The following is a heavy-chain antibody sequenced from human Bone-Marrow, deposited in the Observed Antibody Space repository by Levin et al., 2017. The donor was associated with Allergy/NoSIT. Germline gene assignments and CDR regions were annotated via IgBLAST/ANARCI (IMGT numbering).Heavy chain of an antibody. V-gene: IGHV3-9*01. D-gene: IGHD2/OR15-2a*01. Sequence: GGSLRLSCEASGFIFDDYAMQWVRQAPGKGLEWVSRISWNSGSIGYAKTVLGRFTISRDNDKNSLFLQLNNLRADDTAVYYWGRVYEESPSPHIDFRGHGTLVTVSS. CDR1: GFIFDDYA. CDR2: ISWNSGSI. CDR3: GRVYEESPSPHIDF. J-gene: IGHJ4*01.